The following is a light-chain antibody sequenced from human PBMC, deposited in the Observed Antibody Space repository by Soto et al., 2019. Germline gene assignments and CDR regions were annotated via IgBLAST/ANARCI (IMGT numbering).Light chain of an antibody. Sequence: QSALTQPRSVSGPPGQSVSISCSGTSSNVGTDNYVSWYQQHPGKAPTLMIYDVSKRPSGVPDRFSGSKSGNTASLPISGLLAEDEEDDYCCSSSGGYLHVVFGGGTKVTVL. CDR1: SSNVGTDNY. CDR3: CSSSGGYLHVV. CDR2: DVS. J-gene: IGLJ2*01. V-gene: IGLV2-11*01.